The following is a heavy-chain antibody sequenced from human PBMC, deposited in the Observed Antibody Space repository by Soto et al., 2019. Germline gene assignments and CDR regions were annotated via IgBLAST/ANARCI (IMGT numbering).Heavy chain of an antibody. CDR1: GSRFSNYV. V-gene: IGHV1-69*06. Sequence: SVKVSCKVSGSRFSNYVISWVRQAPGHGLEWLGRIIPIFNSTKYAQNFQGRVTITADKSTSTASLELSSLRSDDTAVYYCARTRGYSDYDLDYWGQGTLVTVSS. J-gene: IGHJ4*02. CDR3: ARTRGYSDYDLDY. CDR2: IIPIFNST. D-gene: IGHD5-12*01.